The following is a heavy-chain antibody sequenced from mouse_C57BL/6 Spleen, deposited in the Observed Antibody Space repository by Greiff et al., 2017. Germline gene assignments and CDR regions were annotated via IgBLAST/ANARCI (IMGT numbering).Heavy chain of an antibody. CDR2: ISSGGDYI. V-gene: IGHV5-9-1*02. J-gene: IGHJ1*03. CDR3: TREHYYGSRGWYFDV. D-gene: IGHD1-1*01. Sequence: EVKLVESGEGLVKPGGSLKLSCAASGFTFSSYAMSWVRQTPEKGLEWVAYISSGGDYIYYADTVKGRFTISRDNAQNTLYLQMSSLKSEDTAMYYCTREHYYGSRGWYFDVWGTGTTVTVSS. CDR1: GFTFSSYA.